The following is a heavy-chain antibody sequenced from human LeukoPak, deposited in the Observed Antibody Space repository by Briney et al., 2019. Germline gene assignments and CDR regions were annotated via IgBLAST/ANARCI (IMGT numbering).Heavy chain of an antibody. CDR1: GYTFTSYD. D-gene: IGHD3-22*01. J-gene: IGHJ3*02. V-gene: IGHV1-8*01. CDR3: ARVYYDSSGYPYGDAFDI. CDR2: MNPNSGNT. Sequence: AASVKVSCKASGYTFTSYDINWVRQATGQGLEWMGWMNPNSGNTGHAQKFQGRVTMTRNTSISTAYMELSSLRSEDTAVYYCARVYYDSSGYPYGDAFDIWGQGTMVTVSS.